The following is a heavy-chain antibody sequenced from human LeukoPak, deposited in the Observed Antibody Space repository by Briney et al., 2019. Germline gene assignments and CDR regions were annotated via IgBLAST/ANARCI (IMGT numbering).Heavy chain of an antibody. Sequence: GGSLRLSCAASGLTFSSRWMSWVRQAPGKGLEWVGNIQHDGREQYPVDSVKGRFTISRDNARNSLFLQMNSLRVEDTAVYYCASQSSARFDPWGQGTLVTVSS. CDR2: IQHDGREQ. J-gene: IGHJ5*02. CDR1: GLTFSSRW. V-gene: IGHV3-7*01. D-gene: IGHD3-16*01. CDR3: ASQSSARFDP.